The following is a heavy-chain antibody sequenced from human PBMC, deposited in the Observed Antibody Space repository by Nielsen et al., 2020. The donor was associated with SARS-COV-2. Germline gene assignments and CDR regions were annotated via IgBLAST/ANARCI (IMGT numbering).Heavy chain of an antibody. V-gene: IGHV3-11*04. Sequence: GGSLRLSCAASGFFFSEYYMGWVRQAPGKGLEWVSYISSSGSTIYYADSVRGRFTISRDNSKNTLYLQMSSLRAEDTAVYYCVKGLRSSDYYYYYGMDVWGQGTTVTVSS. J-gene: IGHJ6*02. CDR3: VKGLRSSDYYYYYGMDV. CDR2: ISSSGSTI. CDR1: GFFFSEYY. D-gene: IGHD4-17*01.